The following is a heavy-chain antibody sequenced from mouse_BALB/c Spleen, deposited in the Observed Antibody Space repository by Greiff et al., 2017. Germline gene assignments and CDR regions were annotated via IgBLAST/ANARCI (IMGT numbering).Heavy chain of an antibody. D-gene: IGHD1-1*01. CDR1: GYTFTDYY. Sequence: QVQLQQSGAELARPGASVKLSCKASGYTFTDYYINWVKQRTGQGLEWIGEIYPGSGNTYYNEKFKGKATLTADKSSSTAYMQLSSLTSEDSAVYFCARAITRGFDYWGQGTTLTVSS. CDR2: IYPGSGNT. CDR3: ARAITRGFDY. V-gene: IGHV1-77*01. J-gene: IGHJ2*01.